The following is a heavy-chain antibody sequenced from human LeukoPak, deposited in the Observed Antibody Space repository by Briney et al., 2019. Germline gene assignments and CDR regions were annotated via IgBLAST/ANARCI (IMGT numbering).Heavy chain of an antibody. CDR2: MNPNGIAA. Sequence: GASVKVSCKASGYPFTIYDINCVRQAAGQGLEWLGWMNPNGIAAGYSQKFQDRVTLTMDTSTSTAYLELSSLRSEDTAVYYCARGRLSTLWGQGTLVTVSS. D-gene: IGHD2-2*01. CDR1: GYPFTIYD. CDR3: ARGRLSTL. J-gene: IGHJ4*02. V-gene: IGHV1-8*01.